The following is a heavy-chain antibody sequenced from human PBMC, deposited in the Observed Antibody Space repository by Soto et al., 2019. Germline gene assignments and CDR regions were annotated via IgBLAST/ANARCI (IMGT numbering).Heavy chain of an antibody. V-gene: IGHV3-72*01. D-gene: IGHD1-1*01. CDR1: GFTFSDHY. CDR2: TKNKANSYTT. J-gene: IGHJ3*01. Sequence: EVQLVESGGGLVQPGESLRLSCAASGFTFSDHYMDWVRQAPGKGLEWVGRTKNKANSYTTEYAASVKGRFTISRDDSTNSVYLQMNSLKTEDTAVYYCARDGRTGTTQSLAFVVWGQGTMVTVSS. CDR3: ARDGRTGTTQSLAFVV.